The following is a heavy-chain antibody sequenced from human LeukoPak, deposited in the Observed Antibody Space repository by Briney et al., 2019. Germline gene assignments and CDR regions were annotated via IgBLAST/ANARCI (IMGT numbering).Heavy chain of an antibody. D-gene: IGHD1-26*01. CDR2: ISPNSADT. J-gene: IGHJ4*02. Sequence: ASVKVSCKASGYTFTGYYMHWVRQAPGQGLEWMGWISPNSADTHYAQKFQGRVTMTGDTSISTAYMELSRLRSDDTAVYYYARGGLSGSYYVDYWGQGTLVTVSS. V-gene: IGHV1-2*02. CDR3: ARGGLSGSYYVDY. CDR1: GYTFTGYY.